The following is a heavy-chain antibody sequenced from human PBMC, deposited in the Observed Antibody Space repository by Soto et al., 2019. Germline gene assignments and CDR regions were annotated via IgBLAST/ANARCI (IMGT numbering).Heavy chain of an antibody. D-gene: IGHD2-8*02. Sequence: PGESLKISCQGSGYAFSSYWIAWVRQMPGKGLEWMGIIYPGDSDTRYSPSFQGQVTISVDKSITTAYLQWSSLKASDTAMYYCARGYCTATICDPWLDTWGQGTLVTVSS. CDR1: GYAFSSYW. CDR3: ARGYCTATICDPWLDT. CDR2: IYPGDSDT. J-gene: IGHJ5*02. V-gene: IGHV5-51*01.